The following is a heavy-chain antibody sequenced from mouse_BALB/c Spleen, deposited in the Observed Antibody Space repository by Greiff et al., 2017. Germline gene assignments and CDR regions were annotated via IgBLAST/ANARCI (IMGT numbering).Heavy chain of an antibody. Sequence: EVQLVESGGGLVKPGGSLNLSCAASGFTFSSYAMSWVRPSPEKRLEWVAAISSGGSYTYSPDTVTGRFTISRDNSQNTLYLEMSSLRSEDTAMYYCARGRLETRYCDVGGAGTTVTVSS. CDR3: ARGRLETRYCDV. CDR1: GFTFSSYA. CDR2: ISSGGSYT. D-gene: IGHD3-1*01. J-gene: IGHJ1*01. V-gene: IGHV5-9-4*01.